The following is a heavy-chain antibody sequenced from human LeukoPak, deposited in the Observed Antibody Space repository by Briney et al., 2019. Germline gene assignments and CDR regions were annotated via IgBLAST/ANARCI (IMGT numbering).Heavy chain of an antibody. CDR3: ASEEGVYYDSSGYGDY. D-gene: IGHD3-22*01. V-gene: IGHV3-7*01. CDR2: IKKDGSEK. CDR1: GFTFSSYW. Sequence: GGSLRLSCAASGFTFSSYWMRWVRQAPGKGLEWVANIKKDGSEKYYVDSVKGRFTISRDNAKNSLYLQMNSLRAEDTAVYYCASEEGVYYDSSGYGDYWGQGTLVTVSS. J-gene: IGHJ4*02.